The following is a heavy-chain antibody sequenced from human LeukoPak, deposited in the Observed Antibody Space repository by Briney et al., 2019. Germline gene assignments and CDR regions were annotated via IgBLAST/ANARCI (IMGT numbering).Heavy chain of an antibody. CDR3: ARSYCSGGSRYDY. J-gene: IGHJ4*02. CDR2: IYPGDSDT. D-gene: IGHD2-15*01. V-gene: IGHV5-51*01. CDR1: GYSFPNYW. Sequence: GESLKISCKGSGYSFPNYWIAWVRQLSGRGLEWMGIIYPGDSDTRYSPSFRGQVTISADKSISTAYLQWSSLQASDTAMYYCARSYCSGGSRYDYWGQGTQVTVSS.